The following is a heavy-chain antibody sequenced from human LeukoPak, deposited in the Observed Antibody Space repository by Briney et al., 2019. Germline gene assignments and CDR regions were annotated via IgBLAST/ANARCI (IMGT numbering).Heavy chain of an antibody. Sequence: SQTLSLTCTVSGGSISSGDYYWSWIRQPPGKGLEWIGEINHSGGTNYNPSLKSRVTISVDTSKNQFSLKLSSVTAADTAVYYCARVGGLSIAAAGRDFDYWGQGTLVTVSS. CDR3: ARVGGLSIAAAGRDFDY. V-gene: IGHV4-30-4*08. J-gene: IGHJ4*02. D-gene: IGHD6-13*01. CDR2: INHSGGT. CDR1: GGSISSGDYY.